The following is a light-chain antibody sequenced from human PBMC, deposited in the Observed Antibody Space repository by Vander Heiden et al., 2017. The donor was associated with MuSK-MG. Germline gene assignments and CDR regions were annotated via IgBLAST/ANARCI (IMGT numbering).Light chain of an antibody. Sequence: DIQMTQSPSSLSASVGDRVTITCRASQSISSYLNWYQQKPGKAPKLLIYAASSLQSEVPSRFSGSGSGTDFTLTISSLQPEDFATYYCQRGYSTLWTFGQGTEVEIK. CDR3: QRGYSTLWT. CDR1: QSISSY. J-gene: IGKJ1*01. CDR2: AAS. V-gene: IGKV1-39*01.